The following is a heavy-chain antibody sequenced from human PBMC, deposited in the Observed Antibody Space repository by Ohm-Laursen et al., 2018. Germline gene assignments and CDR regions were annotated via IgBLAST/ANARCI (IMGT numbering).Heavy chain of an antibody. V-gene: IGHV4-4*07. CDR2: MYAPGNL. J-gene: IGHJ4*02. CDR3: AVSEIRYSFTYLADF. D-gene: IGHD5-18*01. CDR1: GDSINNYY. Sequence: SETLSLTCTVSGDSINNYYWSWIRQPAGKGLEWIGRMYAPGNLNYNPSLNSRVTMSVDTSRNQFYLKMTSVTAADTAVYYCAVSEIRYSFTYLADFWGQGILVTVPS.